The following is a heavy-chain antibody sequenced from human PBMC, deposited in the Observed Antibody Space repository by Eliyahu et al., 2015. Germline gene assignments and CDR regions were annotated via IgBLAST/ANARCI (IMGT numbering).Heavy chain of an antibody. CDR3: AKALKPPSSSWYLNYFDY. D-gene: IGHD6-13*01. V-gene: IGHV3-23*01. CDR2: ISGSGGST. J-gene: IGHJ4*02. Sequence: FSSYALSWVRQAPGKGLEWVSTISGSGGSTYYADSVKGRFTISRDNSKNTLYLQMNSLRAEDTAVYYCAKALKPPSSSWYLNYFDYWGQGTLVTVSS. CDR1: FSSYA.